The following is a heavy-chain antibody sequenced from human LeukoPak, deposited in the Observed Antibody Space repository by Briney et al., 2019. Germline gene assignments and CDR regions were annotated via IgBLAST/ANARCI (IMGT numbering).Heavy chain of an antibody. D-gene: IGHD1-26*01. V-gene: IGHV5-51*01. CDR3: ARQKMVGATNSPLDY. CDR1: GYSVTTYW. CDR2: IYPGDSDT. Sequence: GEPLKISCKGSGYSVTTYWIAWVRQMPGKGLESMGIIYPGDSDTRYSPSFQDQVTISADKSIDTAYLQWSSLKASDTAMYYCARQKMVGATNSPLDYWGQGTLVTVSS. J-gene: IGHJ4*02.